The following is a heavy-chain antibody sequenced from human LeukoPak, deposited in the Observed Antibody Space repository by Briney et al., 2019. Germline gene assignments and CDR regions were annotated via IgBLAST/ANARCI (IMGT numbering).Heavy chain of an antibody. V-gene: IGHV4-31*03. Sequence: NPSQTLSLTCTVSGGSISSGGYYWSWIRQHPGKGLEWIGYIYYSGSTYYNPSLKSRVTISVDTSKNQFSLKLSPVTAADTAVYYCARENKRYCSSTSCYRGYYYGMDVWGQGTTVTVSS. CDR3: ARENKRYCSSTSCYRGYYYGMDV. D-gene: IGHD2-2*01. CDR2: IYYSGST. J-gene: IGHJ6*02. CDR1: GGSISSGGYY.